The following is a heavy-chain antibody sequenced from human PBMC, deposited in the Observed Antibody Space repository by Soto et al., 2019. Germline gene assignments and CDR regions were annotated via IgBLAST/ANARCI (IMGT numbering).Heavy chain of an antibody. CDR2: IYWDDDK. D-gene: IGHD2-15*01. Sequence: KESSPTLVKPTQTLTLTCTFAGFSLSTSGVGVAWIRQPPGKALEWLALIYWDDDKRYRPSLETRLTITKDTSKNQVVLTMTNMDSVDTATYYCAYLPCSGGSCYWFSYSGMDVWGQGTTVTVSS. V-gene: IGHV2-5*02. CDR3: AYLPCSGGSCYWFSYSGMDV. J-gene: IGHJ6*02. CDR1: GFSLSTSGVG.